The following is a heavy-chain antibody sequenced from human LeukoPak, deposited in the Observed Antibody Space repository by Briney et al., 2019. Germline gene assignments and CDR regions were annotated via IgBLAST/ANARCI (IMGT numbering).Heavy chain of an antibody. Sequence: SETLSLTCTVSGGSISSSGYYWGWIRQPPGKGLEWIGSIYYSGNTYYNPSLKSRVTISVDASKNQFSLKLSSVTAADTAVYYCARHYDYVWGSYRPWGQGTLVTVSS. CDR1: GGSISSSGYY. V-gene: IGHV4-39*01. CDR3: ARHYDYVWGSYRP. J-gene: IGHJ5*02. CDR2: IYYSGNT. D-gene: IGHD3-16*02.